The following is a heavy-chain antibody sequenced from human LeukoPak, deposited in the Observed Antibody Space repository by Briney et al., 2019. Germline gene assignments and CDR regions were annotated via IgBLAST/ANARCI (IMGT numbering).Heavy chain of an antibody. V-gene: IGHV4-59*08. CDR2: THYSGTT. CDR3: ARHRDNSGYYGGFDY. J-gene: IGHJ4*02. Sequence: SETLSLTCSVSGGSISSYYWSWIRQPPGKGLEWIGYTHYSGTTNYNPPFKSRVTISVDTSKIQFSLRLSSVTAADTAVYYCARHRDNSGYYGGFDYWGQGTLVTVSS. CDR1: GGSISSYY. D-gene: IGHD3-22*01.